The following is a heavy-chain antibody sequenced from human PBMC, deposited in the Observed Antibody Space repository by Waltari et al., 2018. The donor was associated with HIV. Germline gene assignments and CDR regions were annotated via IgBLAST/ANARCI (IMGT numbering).Heavy chain of an antibody. CDR2: INAGNGNT. J-gene: IGHJ6*02. V-gene: IGHV1-3*01. CDR1: GYTFTSYA. CDR3: ARERRGSSWYNYYYYGMDV. Sequence: QVQLVQSGAEVKKPGASVKVSCKASGYTFTSYAMHWVRQAPGQRLEWMGWINAGNGNTKYSQNFQGRVTITRDTSASTAYMELSSLRSEDTAVYYCARERRGSSWYNYYYYGMDVWGQGTTVTVSS. D-gene: IGHD6-13*01.